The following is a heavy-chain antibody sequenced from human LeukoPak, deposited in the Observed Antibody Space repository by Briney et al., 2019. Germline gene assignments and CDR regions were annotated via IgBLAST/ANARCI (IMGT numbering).Heavy chain of an antibody. V-gene: IGHV3-23*01. J-gene: IGHJ6*03. CDR1: GFTFSSHG. Sequence: PGGTLRLSCAASGFTFSSHGMNWVRQAPGKGLEWVSGISPSGGITYYTDSVKGRFTISRDNSKNTVSLQMNSLRAEDTAVYYCARDPGYCSGGNCNYYYYHYMDVWGKGTTVTVSS. CDR2: ISPSGGIT. CDR3: ARDPGYCSGGNCNYYYYHYMDV. D-gene: IGHD2-15*01.